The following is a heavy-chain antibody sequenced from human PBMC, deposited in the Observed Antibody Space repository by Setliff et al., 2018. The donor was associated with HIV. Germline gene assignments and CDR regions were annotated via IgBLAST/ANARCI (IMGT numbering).Heavy chain of an antibody. J-gene: IGHJ4*02. CDR1: GGSINSTSYY. CDR3: ARVDNSNYYENNFDS. CDR2: IYYTGST. V-gene: IGHV4-30-4*08. D-gene: IGHD3-3*01. Sequence: LSLTCTVSGGSINSTSYYWGWIRQPPGNGLEWIGYIYYTGSTYYNPSLKSRVTISLDTSRNQFSLKLSSVTAADTAVYYCARVDNSNYYENNFDSWGQGTLVTVSS.